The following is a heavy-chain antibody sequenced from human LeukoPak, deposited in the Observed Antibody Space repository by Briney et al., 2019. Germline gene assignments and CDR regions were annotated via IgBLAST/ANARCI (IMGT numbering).Heavy chain of an antibody. J-gene: IGHJ4*02. V-gene: IGHV1-8*01. CDR3: AVLLPGDYLDR. CDR1: GYAFNIYD. CDR2: MNPDSGNT. Sequence: ASVKVSCKASGYAFNIYDINWGRQATGQGLEWMGWMNPDSGNTGFAQKFQGRVTMTRNTSITTAYMELSSLRFEDTAVYYCAVLLPGDYLDRWGQGTLVTVSS.